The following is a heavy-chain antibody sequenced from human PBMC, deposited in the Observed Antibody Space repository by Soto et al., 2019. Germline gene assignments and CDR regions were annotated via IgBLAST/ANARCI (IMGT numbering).Heavy chain of an antibody. CDR1: GGYNSGYY. J-gene: IGHJ6*02. V-gene: IGHV4-59*01. Sequence: SETLSLTCTVSGGYNSGYYWSWIRQPLGKGLEWIGYMYNTGSTVYNPSFKSRVTISVDSSKNQFSLILNSVTAADTAVYYCARDLWGYCGTDCYPLDVWGQGTTVT. D-gene: IGHD2-21*02. CDR3: ARDLWGYCGTDCYPLDV. CDR2: MYNTGST.